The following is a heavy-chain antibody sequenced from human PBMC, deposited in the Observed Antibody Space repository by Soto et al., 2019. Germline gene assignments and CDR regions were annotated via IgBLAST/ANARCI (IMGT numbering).Heavy chain of an antibody. CDR3: ARDPGAASFCPLLS. Sequence: QVQLVQSAAEVKKPGASVKVSCKASGYTFTSYGISWVRQAPGQGLEWMGWISGYSGNTNYAQKFQGRVTMTTDTSTSTAYMELRSLRSDDTAVYYCARDPGAASFCPLLSWGQGTLVTISS. D-gene: IGHD6-25*01. V-gene: IGHV1-18*01. J-gene: IGHJ5*02. CDR1: GYTFTSYG. CDR2: ISGYSGNT.